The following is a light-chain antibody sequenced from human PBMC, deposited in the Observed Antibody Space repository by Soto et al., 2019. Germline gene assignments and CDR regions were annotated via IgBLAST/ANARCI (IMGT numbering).Light chain of an antibody. J-gene: IGKJ2*01. V-gene: IGKV3-11*01. CDR2: DAS. Sequence: EIVLTQSPATLSLSPGERATLSCRASQSVSNFLAWYQQKPDQAPRLLIYDASTRAPGIPARFSGGGSGTDFTLIISSLEPEDVAVYYCQQRRNWPLYTFGQGTKLEIK. CDR3: QQRRNWPLYT. CDR1: QSVSNF.